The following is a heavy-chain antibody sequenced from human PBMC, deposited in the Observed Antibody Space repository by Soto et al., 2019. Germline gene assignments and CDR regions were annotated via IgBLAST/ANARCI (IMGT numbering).Heavy chain of an antibody. CDR2: INHGGST. CDR1: GGSLSGYY. Sequence: QVQLQQWGAGVLRPSETLSLTCAVYGGSLSGYYWTWIRQPPGKGLEWIGDINHGGSTNYNSSLKSRVTISVDTSKNQVSLTLKSGTAADTAVYYCAREEVPQWFNRGYYGVDVWGQGTTVTVSS. V-gene: IGHV4-34*01. D-gene: IGHD7-27*01. CDR3: AREEVPQWFNRGYYGVDV. J-gene: IGHJ6*02.